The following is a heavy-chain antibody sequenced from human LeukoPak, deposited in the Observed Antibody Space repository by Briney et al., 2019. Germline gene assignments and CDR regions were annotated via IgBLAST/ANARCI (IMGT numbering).Heavy chain of an antibody. J-gene: IGHJ4*02. CDR3: ARDRGKDYFDS. CDR1: GLTYTSHG. V-gene: IGHV3-30*02. Sequence: GGSLRLSCTASGLTYTSHGFHWLRQVVGKRLEWVAFVRNDGSDTYHTNSVKGRFSISRDDSKNSLYLQMNSLRPEDTAIYYCARDRGKDYFDSWGQGTQVTVSS. CDR2: VRNDGSDT. D-gene: IGHD4-23*01.